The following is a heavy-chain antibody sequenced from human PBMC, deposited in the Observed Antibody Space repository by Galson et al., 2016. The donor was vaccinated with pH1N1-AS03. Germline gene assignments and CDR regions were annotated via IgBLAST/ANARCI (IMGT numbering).Heavy chain of an antibody. J-gene: IGHJ6*03. Sequence: SLRLSCAASGFTFDDYAMHWVRQSPGKGLEWVSGISWNSGLLAYAGSVKGRFTISRDNAKNSLYLQMNSLRAEDTALYYCAKDNGLQAYRAYETAYFSYMDVWGKGTTVIVSS. CDR3: AKDNGLQAYRAYETAYFSYMDV. CDR2: ISWNSGLL. CDR1: GFTFDDYA. V-gene: IGHV3-9*01. D-gene: IGHD4-11*01.